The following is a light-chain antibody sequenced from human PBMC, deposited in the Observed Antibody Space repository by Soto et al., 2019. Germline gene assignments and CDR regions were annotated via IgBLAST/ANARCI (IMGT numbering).Light chain of an antibody. J-gene: IGKJ2*01. V-gene: IGKV1-39*01. CDR3: QQSYRTPHT. CDR1: QGGSAY. CDR2: AAS. Sequence: DIQMTQSPSSLSASVGDRVTITCRASQGGSAYLLWYQQRQWRAPKLLIYAASSLLSGVPSRFSGSGSGTNFTLTISSLQPEDFATYYCQQSYRTPHTFGQGTKLETK.